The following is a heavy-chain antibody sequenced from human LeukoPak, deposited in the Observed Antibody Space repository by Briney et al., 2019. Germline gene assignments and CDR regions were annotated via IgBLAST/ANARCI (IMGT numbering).Heavy chain of an antibody. CDR1: GDSVSSNNAT. V-gene: IGHV6-1*01. Sequence: SQTLSLTCAISGDSVSSNNATWNRMRQSPSRGLEWLGRTYYRSKWYNDYAVSVKSRITVNPDTSKNQFSLQLNSVTPEDTAVYYCARDRAVAGTINWLDPWGQGTLVTVSS. D-gene: IGHD6-19*01. CDR2: TYYRSKWYN. J-gene: IGHJ5*02. CDR3: ARDRAVAGTINWLDP.